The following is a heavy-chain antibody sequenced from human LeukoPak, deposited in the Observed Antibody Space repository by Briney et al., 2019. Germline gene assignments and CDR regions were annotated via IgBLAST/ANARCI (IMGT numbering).Heavy chain of an antibody. D-gene: IGHD3-22*01. J-gene: IGHJ6*02. CDR3: ATRSYYDTSGVYGMDV. CDR2: IYYSGGT. Sequence: PSETLSLTCTISDDSIYDYYWSWLRQPPGQGLEWIGYIYYSGGTYYNPSLKSRVTISVDTSKNQFSLKLNSVTAADTAVYYCATRSYYDTSGVYGMDVWGQGTTVTVSS. V-gene: IGHV4-59*04. CDR1: DDSIYDYY.